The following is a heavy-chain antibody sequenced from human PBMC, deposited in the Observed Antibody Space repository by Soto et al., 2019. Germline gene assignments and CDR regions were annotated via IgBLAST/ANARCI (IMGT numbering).Heavy chain of an antibody. D-gene: IGHD2-15*01. CDR2: IIPILGIA. CDR3: ARGGIVVVVAANDYYGMDV. V-gene: IGHV1-69*02. Sequence: QVQLVQSGAEVKKPGSSVKVSCKASGGTFSSYTISWVRQAPGQGLEWMGRIIPILGIANYAQKFQGRVTITADKSTSTAYKELSSLRSEDTAVYYCARGGIVVVVAANDYYGMDVWGQGTTVTVSS. CDR1: GGTFSSYT. J-gene: IGHJ6*02.